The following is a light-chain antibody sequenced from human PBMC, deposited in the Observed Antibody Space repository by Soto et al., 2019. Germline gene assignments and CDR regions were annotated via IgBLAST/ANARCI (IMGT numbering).Light chain of an antibody. V-gene: IGLV1-40*01. J-gene: IGLJ2*01. Sequence: QSVLTQPPSVSGAPGQRVTISCTGGSSNIGAGYDVHWYQQLPGTAPKLLIYGNSNRTSGVPDRFSGSKSGTSAALAITGLQAEDEADYYCQSYDSSLSGSVFGGGTKVTVL. CDR1: SSNIGAGYD. CDR3: QSYDSSLSGSV. CDR2: GNS.